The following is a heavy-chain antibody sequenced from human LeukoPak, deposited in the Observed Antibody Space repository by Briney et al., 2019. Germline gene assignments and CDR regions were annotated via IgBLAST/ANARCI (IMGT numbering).Heavy chain of an antibody. Sequence: GASVKVSCKASGYTFTSYGISWVRQAPGQGLEWMGWISAYNGNTNYAQKLQGRVTMTTDTSTSTAYMELRSLRSDDTAVYYWARNYYDSSVYLHPSYFDSGAREPWSPSPQ. D-gene: IGHD3-22*01. CDR3: ARNYYDSSVYLHPSYFDS. V-gene: IGHV1-18*01. CDR2: ISAYNGNT. J-gene: IGHJ4*02. CDR1: GYTFTSYG.